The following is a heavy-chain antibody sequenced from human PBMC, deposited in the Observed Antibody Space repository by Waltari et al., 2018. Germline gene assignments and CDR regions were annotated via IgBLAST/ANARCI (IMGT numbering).Heavy chain of an antibody. D-gene: IGHD1-26*01. CDR2: IKPDGSER. CDR1: GLTFSSHW. CDR3: VTTWARAGY. Sequence: EVRVVESGGRLVQPGGSLRLSCAVSGLTFSSHWMSWVRQAPGKGLEWVGNIKPDGSERHYVDSVKGRFTITRDDAEESLFLQMNSLRGEDTAVYFCVTTWARAGYWGQGTLVTVSS. J-gene: IGHJ4*02. V-gene: IGHV3-7*01.